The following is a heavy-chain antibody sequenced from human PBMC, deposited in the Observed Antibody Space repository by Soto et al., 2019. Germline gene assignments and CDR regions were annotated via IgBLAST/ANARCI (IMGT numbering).Heavy chain of an antibody. V-gene: IGHV3-72*01. CDR2: TRNKANSYTT. J-gene: IGHJ4*02. Sequence: EVQLVESGGGLVKPGGSLRLSCAASGFTFSDHYMDWVRQAPGKGLEWVGRTRNKANSYTTEYAASVKGRFTISRDDSKNSLYLQMNSLKTEDTAVYYCATGTAMVDYWGQGTLVNVSS. CDR1: GFTFSDHY. D-gene: IGHD5-18*01. CDR3: ATGTAMVDY.